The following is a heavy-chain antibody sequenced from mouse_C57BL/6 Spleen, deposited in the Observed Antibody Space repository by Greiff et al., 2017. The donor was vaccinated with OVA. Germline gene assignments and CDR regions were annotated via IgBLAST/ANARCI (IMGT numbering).Heavy chain of an antibody. Sequence: EAGGGLVQPKGSLKLSCAASGFSFNTYAMNWVRQAPGKGLEWVARIRSKSNNYATYYADSVKDRFTISRDDSESMLYLQMNNLKTEDTAMYYCVRSRGPFDYWGQGTTLTVSS. V-gene: IGHV10-1*01. J-gene: IGHJ2*01. CDR1: GFSFNTYA. CDR3: VRSRGPFDY. CDR2: IRSKSNNYAT.